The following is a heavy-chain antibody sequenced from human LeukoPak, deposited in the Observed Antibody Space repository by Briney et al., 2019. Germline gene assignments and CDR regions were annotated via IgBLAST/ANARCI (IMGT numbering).Heavy chain of an antibody. J-gene: IGHJ4*02. Sequence: GRSLRLSCAASGFTFSSYAMHWVRQAPGKGLEWVAVISYGGSNKYYADSVKGRFTISRDNSKNTLYLQMNSLRAEDTAVYYCARDRGSHFDYWGQGTLVTVSS. CDR3: ARDRGSHFDY. V-gene: IGHV3-30*04. CDR2: ISYGGSNK. CDR1: GFTFSSYA.